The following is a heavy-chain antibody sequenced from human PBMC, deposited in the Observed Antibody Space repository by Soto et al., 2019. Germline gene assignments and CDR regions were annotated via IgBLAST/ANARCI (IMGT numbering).Heavy chain of an antibody. CDR2: IYYSGST. Sequence: PSETLSLTCTVSGGSISSSSYYWGWIRQPPGKGLEWIGSIYYSGSTYYNPSLKSRVTISVDTSKNQFSLKLSSVTAADTAVYYCARAGDNWNDFKGAFDIWGQGTMVTVSS. D-gene: IGHD1-20*01. CDR1: GGSISSSSYY. CDR3: ARAGDNWNDFKGAFDI. V-gene: IGHV4-39*01. J-gene: IGHJ3*02.